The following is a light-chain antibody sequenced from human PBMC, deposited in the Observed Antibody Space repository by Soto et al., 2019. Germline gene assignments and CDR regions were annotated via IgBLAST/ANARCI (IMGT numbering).Light chain of an antibody. CDR1: SSDVGSYNL. Sequence: QSALTQPASVSGSPGQSITISCTGTSSDVGSYNLVSWYQQHPGKAPKLMIYEGSKRPSGVSNRFPGSKSSNTASLTISRRQAEDEAQYYLYSYAGSSALLFGGGTKLPLL. CDR2: EGS. V-gene: IGLV2-23*01. J-gene: IGLJ2*01. CDR3: YSYAGSSALL.